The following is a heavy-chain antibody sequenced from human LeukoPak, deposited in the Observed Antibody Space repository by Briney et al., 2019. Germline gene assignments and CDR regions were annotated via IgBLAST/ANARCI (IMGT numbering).Heavy chain of an antibody. V-gene: IGHV3-30*18. D-gene: IGHD3-16*01. J-gene: IGHJ6*02. CDR3: AKTWGGYYYYGMDV. Sequence: GGSLRLSCAASGFTFSSYGMHWVRQAPGKGLKWVAVISYDGSNKYYADSVKGRFTISRDNSKNTLYLQMNSLRAEDTAVYYCAKTWGGYYYYGMDVWGQGTTVTVSS. CDR2: ISYDGSNK. CDR1: GFTFSSYG.